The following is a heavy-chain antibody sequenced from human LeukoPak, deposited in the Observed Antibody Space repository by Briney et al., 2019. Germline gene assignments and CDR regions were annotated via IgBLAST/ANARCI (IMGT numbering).Heavy chain of an antibody. Sequence: GESLKISCKGSGYRFTNYWIGWVRQMPGEGLEWMGAVSPADSDTRYSPSFQGQVTISADESINTAYRQLTSLKASETAMYYCARQGAELGNFDYWGQGTLVIVSS. CDR3: ARQGAELGNFDY. V-gene: IGHV5-51*01. CDR2: VSPADSDT. D-gene: IGHD3-16*01. CDR1: GYRFTNYW. J-gene: IGHJ4*02.